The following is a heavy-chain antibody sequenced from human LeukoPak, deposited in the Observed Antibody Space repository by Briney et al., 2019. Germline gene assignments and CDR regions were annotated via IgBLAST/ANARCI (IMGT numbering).Heavy chain of an antibody. J-gene: IGHJ4*02. D-gene: IGHD1-20*01. CDR1: GFTFSDYY. V-gene: IGHV3-11*01. CDR3: ARALTGISDPHYFDY. CDR2: ISSSGSTI. Sequence: GGSLRLSCAASGFTFSDYYMSWIRQAPGKGLEWVSYISSSGSTIYYADSVKGRFTISRDNAKNSLYLQMNSLRAEDTAVYYCARALTGISDPHYFDYWGQGTLVTVSS.